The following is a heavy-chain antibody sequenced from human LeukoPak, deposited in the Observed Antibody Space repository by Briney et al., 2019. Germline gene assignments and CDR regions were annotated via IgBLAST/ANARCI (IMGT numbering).Heavy chain of an antibody. CDR3: ASLGDYPDL. J-gene: IGHJ5*02. D-gene: IGHD4-17*01. Sequence: PGGSLRLSCAASHFTFSSYSLHWVRQAPGKGLEWVAVISYDETNTYYADSVMGRFTISRDISKNTLYLQMNSLRTEDTAVYYCASLGDYPDLWGQGTLVTVSS. CDR2: ISYDETNT. V-gene: IGHV3-30-3*01. CDR1: HFTFSSYS.